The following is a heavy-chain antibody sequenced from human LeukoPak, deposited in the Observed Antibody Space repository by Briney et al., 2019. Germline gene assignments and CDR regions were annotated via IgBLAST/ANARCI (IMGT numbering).Heavy chain of an antibody. Sequence: ASVKVSCKASGYTFNDYDITWVRHAPGQGLEWMGWISAYNGNTNYAQKLQGRVTLTTDTSTNTAYMELRSLRSDDTAIYYCARVKQLWFPVDYWGQGALVTVSS. CDR2: ISAYNGNT. V-gene: IGHV1-18*01. CDR3: ARVKQLWFPVDY. D-gene: IGHD5-18*01. CDR1: GYTFNDYD. J-gene: IGHJ4*02.